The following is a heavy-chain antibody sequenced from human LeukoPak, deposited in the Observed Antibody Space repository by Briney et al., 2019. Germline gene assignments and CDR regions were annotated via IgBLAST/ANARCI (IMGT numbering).Heavy chain of an antibody. CDR1: GGSISSYY. Sequence: PSETLSLTCTVSGGSISSYYWSWIRQPAGKGLEWIGRIYTGGSTNYNPSLKSRVTMSVDTSKNQFSLKLSSVTAADTAVYYCARDYSGSYSDPYYFDYWGQGTLVTVSS. J-gene: IGHJ4*02. V-gene: IGHV4-4*07. D-gene: IGHD1-26*01. CDR3: ARDYSGSYSDPYYFDY. CDR2: IYTGGST.